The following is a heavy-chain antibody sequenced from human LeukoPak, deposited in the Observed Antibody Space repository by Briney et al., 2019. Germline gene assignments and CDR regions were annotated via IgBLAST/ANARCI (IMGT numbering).Heavy chain of an antibody. CDR1: GFTFSSYA. V-gene: IGHV3-30*04. J-gene: IGHJ4*02. Sequence: GGSLRLSCAASGFTFSSYATHWVRQAPGKGLEWVAVISYDGSNKYYADSVKGRFTISRDNSKNTLYLQMNSLRAEDTAVYYCATQGDGAVAGVWGQGTLVTVSS. CDR3: ATQGDGAVAGV. D-gene: IGHD6-19*01. CDR2: ISYDGSNK.